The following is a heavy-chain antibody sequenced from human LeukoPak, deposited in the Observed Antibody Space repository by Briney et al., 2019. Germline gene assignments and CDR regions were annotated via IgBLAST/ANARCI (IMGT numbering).Heavy chain of an antibody. CDR3: ARGRPSDF. CDR1: GYTFTSYD. V-gene: IGHV1-18*01. Sequence: ASVKVSCKASGYTFTSYDINWVRQAPGQGLEWMGWISAYSGDTNYAHNLQGRVTMTTDTSTSTAYMELRSLRSDDTAMYYCARGRPSDFWGQGTLVTVSS. J-gene: IGHJ4*02. CDR2: ISAYSGDT. D-gene: IGHD3-3*01.